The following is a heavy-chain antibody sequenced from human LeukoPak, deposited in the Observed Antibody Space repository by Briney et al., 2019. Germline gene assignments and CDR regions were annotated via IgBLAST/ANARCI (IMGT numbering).Heavy chain of an antibody. D-gene: IGHD3-3*01. V-gene: IGHV1-69*01. J-gene: IGHJ2*01. CDR3: ARGPYDFGSDYHHWYFDL. CDR1: GGTFTNYA. Sequence: SVTVSCEASGGTFTNYAFSWVRQAPGQGLEWMGGIIPMFSTSRYAQKFQDRVTITADESTSTASMELGSLRSEDTAVYYCARGPYDFGSDYHHWYFDLWGRGTLVTVSS. CDR2: IIPMFSTS.